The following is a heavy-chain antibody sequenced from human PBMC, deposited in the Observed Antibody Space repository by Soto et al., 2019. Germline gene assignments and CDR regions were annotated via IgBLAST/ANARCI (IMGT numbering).Heavy chain of an antibody. CDR3: ARVAANYWYFDL. CDR2: IYYSGST. Sequence: QVQLQESGPGLVKPSETLSLTCTVSGGSISSYYWSWIRQPPGKGLEWIGYIYYSGSTNYNPSLTSRGTISVDTSKNQFSLKLSSVTAADTAVYYCARVAANYWYFDLWGRGTLVTVSS. V-gene: IGHV4-59*01. D-gene: IGHD2-15*01. J-gene: IGHJ2*01. CDR1: GGSISSYY.